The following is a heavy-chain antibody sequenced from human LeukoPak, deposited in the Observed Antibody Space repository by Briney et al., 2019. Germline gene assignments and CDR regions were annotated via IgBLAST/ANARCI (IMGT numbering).Heavy chain of an antibody. V-gene: IGHV1-2*02. CDR3: ARGRITMVRGVLTPTYYFDY. D-gene: IGHD3-10*01. CDR1: GYTFTGYY. CDR2: LNPNSGGT. J-gene: IGHJ4*02. Sequence: ASVKVSCKASGYTFTGYYMHWVRQAPGQGLEWMGWLNPNSGGTSYAQNLQGRVSMTRDTSISTAYMELSRLRSDDTAVYYCARGRITMVRGVLTPTYYFDYWGQGTLVTVSS.